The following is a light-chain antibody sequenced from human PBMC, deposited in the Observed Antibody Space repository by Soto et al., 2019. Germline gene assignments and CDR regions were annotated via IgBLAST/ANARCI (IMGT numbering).Light chain of an antibody. CDR1: QTISSN. J-gene: IGKJ4*01. Sequence: EIVLTQSPGTLSLSPGERATLSCRANQTISSNLAWYQQKPGQAPRLLIYGASTRATGIPARFSGSGSGTEFTLTISSLQSEDFTVYYCQHYNNWVGTFGGGTKVDIK. CDR3: QHYNNWVGT. CDR2: GAS. V-gene: IGKV3-15*01.